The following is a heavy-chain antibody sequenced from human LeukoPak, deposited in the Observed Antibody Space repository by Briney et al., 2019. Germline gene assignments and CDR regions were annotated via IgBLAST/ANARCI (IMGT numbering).Heavy chain of an antibody. CDR2: INSDGSST. D-gene: IGHD4-17*01. Sequence: GGSLRLSCSASGXSFSSYAMHWVRQAPGQGLVCVSRINSDGSSTSYADSVKGRFTISRDNAKNTVYLQMNSLRAEDTAVYYCARKGSYGDYSVYWGQGALVTVSS. CDR3: ARKGSYGDYSVY. CDR1: GXSFSSYA. J-gene: IGHJ4*02. V-gene: IGHV3-74*01.